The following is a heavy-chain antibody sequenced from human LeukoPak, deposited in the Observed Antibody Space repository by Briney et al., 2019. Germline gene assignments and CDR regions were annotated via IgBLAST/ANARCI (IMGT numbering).Heavy chain of an antibody. D-gene: IGHD2-15*01. CDR1: GFTFDKYA. Sequence: GGSLRLSCAASGFTFDKYAIHWVRQAPGKGLERVSVVGASGNAQYTDPVKGRFTISRDNSKNTVSLQMNNLRAEDTAIYYCASRDPCSGDICYGLRYWGQGTLVTVST. V-gene: IGHV3-23*01. J-gene: IGHJ4*02. CDR3: ASRDPCSGDICYGLRY. CDR2: VGASGNA.